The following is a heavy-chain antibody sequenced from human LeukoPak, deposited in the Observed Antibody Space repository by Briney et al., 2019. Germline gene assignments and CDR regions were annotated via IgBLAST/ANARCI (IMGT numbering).Heavy chain of an antibody. CDR2: ISYDGSNK. CDR3: ARGHLGGGGKKGFDY. V-gene: IGHV3-30-3*01. J-gene: IGHJ4*02. Sequence: PGGSLRLSCAASGFTFSSYAMHWVRQAPGKGLEWVAVISYDGSNKYYADSVKGRFTISRDNSKNTLYLQMNSLRAEDTAVYYCARGHLGGGGKKGFDYWGQGTLVTVSS. CDR1: GFTFSSYA. D-gene: IGHD2-15*01.